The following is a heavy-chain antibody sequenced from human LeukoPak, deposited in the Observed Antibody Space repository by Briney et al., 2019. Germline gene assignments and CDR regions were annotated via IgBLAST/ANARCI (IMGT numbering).Heavy chain of an antibody. CDR3: TTAPYGDYPPYYYYGMDV. J-gene: IGHJ6*02. V-gene: IGHV3-15*01. CDR1: GLTFSNAW. Sequence: PGGSLRLSCAVSGLTFSNAWLIWVRQAPGKGLEWVGRISSKTDGGTTDYAAPVKGRFTISRDDSKNTLYLQMNSLKTEDTAVYYCTTAPYGDYPPYYYYGMDVWGQGTTVTVSS. CDR2: ISSKTDGGTT. D-gene: IGHD4-17*01.